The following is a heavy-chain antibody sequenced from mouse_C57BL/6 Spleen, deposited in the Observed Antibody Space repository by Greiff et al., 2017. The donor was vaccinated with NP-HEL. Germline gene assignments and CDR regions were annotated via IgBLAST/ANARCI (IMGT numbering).Heavy chain of an antibody. V-gene: IGHV5-6*02. CDR3: ARRSGGNYSYWYFDV. CDR2: ISSGGSYT. Sequence: EVKLVESGGDLVKPGGSLKLSCAASGFTFSSYGMSWVRQTPDKRLEWVATISSGGSYTYYPDSVKGRFTISRDNAKNTLYLQMSSLKSEDTAMYYCARRSGGNYSYWYFDVWGTGTTVTVSS. CDR1: GFTFSSYG. D-gene: IGHD2-1*01. J-gene: IGHJ1*03.